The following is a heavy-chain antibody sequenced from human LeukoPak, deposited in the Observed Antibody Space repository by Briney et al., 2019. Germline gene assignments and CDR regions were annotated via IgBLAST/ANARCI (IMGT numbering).Heavy chain of an antibody. V-gene: IGHV4-4*07. J-gene: IGHJ6*03. CDR1: GGSISTYY. CDR3: ARGSGGNWAYYYMDV. D-gene: IGHD4-23*01. CDR2: IYSSGST. Sequence: NPSETLSHTCTVSGGSISTYYWNWIRQTAGKGLEWIGRIYSSGSTNYNPSLKSRATMSVDTSKNQFSLRLPSVTAADTAVYFCARGSGGNWAYYYMDVWGKGPRSPSP.